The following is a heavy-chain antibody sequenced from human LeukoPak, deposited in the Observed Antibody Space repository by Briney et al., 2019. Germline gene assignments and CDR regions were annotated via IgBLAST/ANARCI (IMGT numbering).Heavy chain of an antibody. CDR2: INQDGSEK. CDR3: VGSNVAAV. J-gene: IGHJ4*02. Sequence: PGGSLRLSCAASGFTFSRYWMNWVRQAPGKGLEWVANINQDGSEKYYVDSVKGRFSTSRDNANNLLYLQMNSLRAEDTAVCYCVGSNVAAVWGQGALVTVSS. V-gene: IGHV3-7*01. CDR1: GFTFSRYW. D-gene: IGHD6-13*01.